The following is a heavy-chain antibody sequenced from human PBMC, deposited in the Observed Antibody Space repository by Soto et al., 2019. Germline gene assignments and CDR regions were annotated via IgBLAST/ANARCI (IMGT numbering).Heavy chain of an antibody. CDR2: ILYSGSP. J-gene: IGHJ4*02. Sequence: SETLSLSCIVSVGSVISGSYYWSWIRQPPGKGLEWVGYILYSGSPNYNPSLKSRVTMSVDTSENQFSLKLSSVTTADTAVYYCARAGHRVAAHRYFDYWGQGTLVTVSS. CDR3: ARAGHRVAAHRYFDY. D-gene: IGHD1-26*01. V-gene: IGHV4-61*01. CDR1: VGSVISGSYY.